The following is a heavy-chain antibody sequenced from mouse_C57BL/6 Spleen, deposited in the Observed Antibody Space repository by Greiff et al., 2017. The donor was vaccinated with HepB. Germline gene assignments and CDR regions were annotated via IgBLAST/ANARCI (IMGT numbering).Heavy chain of an antibody. D-gene: IGHD2-3*01. CDR3: ARNPIYDGYYEKYFDV. Sequence: QVQLQQPGTELVKPGASVKLSCKASGYTSTSYWMHWVKQRPGQGLEWIGNINPSNGGTNYNEKFKSKATLTVDKSSSTAYMQLSSLTSEDSAVYYCARNPIYDGYYEKYFDVWGTGTTVTVSS. CDR1: GYTSTSYW. CDR2: INPSNGGT. J-gene: IGHJ1*03. V-gene: IGHV1-53*01.